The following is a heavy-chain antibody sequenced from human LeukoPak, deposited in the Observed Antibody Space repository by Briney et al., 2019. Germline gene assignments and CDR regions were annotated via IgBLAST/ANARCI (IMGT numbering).Heavy chain of an antibody. J-gene: IGHJ6*02. CDR1: GGTFSSYA. CDR3: ARREGILREYQLSHWGWNYGMDV. V-gene: IGHV1-69*04. Sequence: SVKVSCKASGGTFSSYAISWVRQAPGQGLEWMGRIIPILGIANYAQKFQGRVTITADKSTSTAYMELSSLRSEDTAVYYCARREGILREYQLSHWGWNYGMDVWGQGTTVAVSS. D-gene: IGHD2-2*01. CDR2: IIPILGIA.